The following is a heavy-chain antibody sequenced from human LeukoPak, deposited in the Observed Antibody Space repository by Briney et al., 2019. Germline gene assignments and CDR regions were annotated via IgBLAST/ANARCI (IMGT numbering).Heavy chain of an antibody. J-gene: IGHJ4*02. CDR2: IYYSGST. CDR1: GGSISSYY. Sequence: PSETLSLTCTVSGGSISSYYWSWIRQPPGKGLEWIGYIYYSGSTNYNPSLKSRVTISVDTSKNQFSLKLSSVTAADTAVYYCARQIGIAVAALVWGQGTLVTVSS. V-gene: IGHV4-59*08. D-gene: IGHD6-13*01. CDR3: ARQIGIAVAALV.